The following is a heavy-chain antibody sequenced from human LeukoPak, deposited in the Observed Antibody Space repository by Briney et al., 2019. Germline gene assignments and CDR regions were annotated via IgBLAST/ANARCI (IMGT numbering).Heavy chain of an antibody. Sequence: GGSLRLSCAASGFSFSSYAMHWVRQAPGKGLEWVAVISYDGSNKYYADSVRGRFTISRDNSKNTLFLQMNSLRPADTAVYYCAGTDQTYGSGSYSVDYWGQGALVTVS. V-gene: IGHV3-30*04. CDR1: GFSFSSYA. CDR2: ISYDGSNK. D-gene: IGHD3-10*01. J-gene: IGHJ4*02. CDR3: AGTDQTYGSGSYSVDY.